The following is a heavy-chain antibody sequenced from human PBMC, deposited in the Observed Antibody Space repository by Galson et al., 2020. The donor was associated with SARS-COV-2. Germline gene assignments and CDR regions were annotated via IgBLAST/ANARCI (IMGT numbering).Heavy chain of an antibody. CDR1: GGTFSSYA. D-gene: IGHD5-18*01. V-gene: IGHV1-69*13. Sequence: SVKVSCKASGGTFSSYAISWVRQAPGQGLEWMGGIIPIFGTANYAQKFQGRVTITADESTSTAYMELSSLRSEDTAVYYCARDQGQLWTPGSFDYWGQGTLVTVSS. CDR3: ARDQGQLWTPGSFDY. CDR2: IIPIFGTA. J-gene: IGHJ4*02.